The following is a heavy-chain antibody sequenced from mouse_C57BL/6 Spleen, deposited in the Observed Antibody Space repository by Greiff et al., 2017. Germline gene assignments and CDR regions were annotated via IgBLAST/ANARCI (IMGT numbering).Heavy chain of an antibody. Sequence: VTLKESVAELVRPGASVKLSCTASGFNIKNTYMHWVKQRPEQGLEWIGRIDPANGNTKYAPKFQGKATITADTSSNTAYLQLSSLTSEDTAIYYCARDYYGSSPWYFDVWGTGTTVTVSS. D-gene: IGHD1-1*01. V-gene: IGHV14-3*01. CDR2: IDPANGNT. CDR1: GFNIKNTY. J-gene: IGHJ1*03. CDR3: ARDYYGSSPWYFDV.